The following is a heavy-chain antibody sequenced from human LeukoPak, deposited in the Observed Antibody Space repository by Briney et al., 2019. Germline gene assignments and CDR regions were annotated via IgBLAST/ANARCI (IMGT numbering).Heavy chain of an antibody. CDR3: ARRPCSGGSCYYDY. V-gene: IGHV1-2*02. Sequence: ASVKVSCKASGYTFTGYYMHWVRQAPGQGLEWMGWTNPNSGGTNYAQKFQGRVTMTRDTSISTAYMELSRLRSDDTAVYYCARRPCSGGSCYYDYWGQGTLVTVSS. D-gene: IGHD2-15*01. CDR2: TNPNSGGT. J-gene: IGHJ4*02. CDR1: GYTFTGYY.